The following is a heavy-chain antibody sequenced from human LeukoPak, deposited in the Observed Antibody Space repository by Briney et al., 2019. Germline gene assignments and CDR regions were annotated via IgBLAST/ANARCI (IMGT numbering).Heavy chain of an antibody. Sequence: GGSLRLSCAASGFTFSSYEMNWVRQAPGKGLEWVSYISSSGTTIYYADSVKGRFTISRDNAKNTLYLQMNSLRAEDTAVYYCAKDFTSWLGGYFDYWGQGTLVTVSS. J-gene: IGHJ4*02. D-gene: IGHD2-2*01. V-gene: IGHV3-48*03. CDR3: AKDFTSWLGGYFDY. CDR1: GFTFSSYE. CDR2: ISSSGTTI.